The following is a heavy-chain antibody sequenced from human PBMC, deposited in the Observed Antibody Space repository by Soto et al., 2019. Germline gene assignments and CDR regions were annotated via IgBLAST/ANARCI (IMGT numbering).Heavy chain of an antibody. CDR3: WRHDKTTLPPLDS. CDR1: GAGATFSNYG. CDR2: TIPAFGTA. Sequence: QVHLVQSGAEVKSPGSAVKVSCKVSGAGATFSNYGLNWVRQAPGQGLEWMGGTIPAFGTANYAQKFQGRVTITADTSTPPAYMELSSLRSADTAVYYCWRHDKTTLPPLDSWGQGPLVSVSS. D-gene: IGHD1-1*01. J-gene: IGHJ4*02. V-gene: IGHV1-69*06.